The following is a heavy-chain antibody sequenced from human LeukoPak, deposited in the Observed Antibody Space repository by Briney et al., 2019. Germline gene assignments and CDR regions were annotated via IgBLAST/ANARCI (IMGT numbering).Heavy chain of an antibody. V-gene: IGHV1-69*13. D-gene: IGHD5-12*01. CDR2: IIPIFGTA. Sequence: GASVKASCKASGGTFSSYAISWVRQAPGQGLEWMGGIIPIFGTANYAQKFQGRVTITADESTSTAYMELSSLRSEDTAVYYCAREGYGVFAMDYWGQGTLVIVSS. J-gene: IGHJ4*02. CDR1: GGTFSSYA. CDR3: AREGYGVFAMDY.